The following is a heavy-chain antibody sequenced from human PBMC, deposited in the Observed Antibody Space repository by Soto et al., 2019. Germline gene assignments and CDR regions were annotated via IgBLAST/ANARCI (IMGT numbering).Heavy chain of an antibody. CDR2: ICNSGTT. D-gene: IGHD2-21*01. CDR1: GGSIRSYC. V-gene: IGHV4-4*08. J-gene: IGHJ6*02. CDR3: ARVRVSYYGMDV. Sequence: SETLSLTCTVSGGSIRSYCWTWIRQPPGEGLEWIGCICNSGTTNYNPSLKSRVTISIDTPKNQFSLKLSSVTVAVTAVYYCARVRVSYYGMDVWGQGTTVTVSS.